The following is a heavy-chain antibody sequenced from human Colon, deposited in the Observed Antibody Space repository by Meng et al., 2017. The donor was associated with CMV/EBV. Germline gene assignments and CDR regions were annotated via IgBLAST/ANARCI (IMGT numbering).Heavy chain of an antibody. D-gene: IGHD4/OR15-4a*01. V-gene: IGHV3-53*01. J-gene: IGHJ6*02. CDR1: GFTVSDNH. Sequence: GESLKISCAVSGFTVSDNHVNWVRQAPGKGLEWVSTLYGDGITAYADSVKGRFTVSRDTSKNTVYLQVNSLRADDTAVYYCYGAGGGSYWGQGTTVTVSS. CDR3: YGAGGGSY. CDR2: LYGDGIT.